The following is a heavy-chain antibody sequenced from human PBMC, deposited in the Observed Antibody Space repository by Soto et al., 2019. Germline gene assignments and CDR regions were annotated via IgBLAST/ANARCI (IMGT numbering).Heavy chain of an antibody. Sequence: GSLRLSFAASGFTFTRYSMNWVLQAPGKGLEWVSSISSTTNYIYYGDSMKGRFTISRDNAKNSLYLEMNSLRAEDTAVYYCARESEDLTSNFDYWGQGTLVTVSS. V-gene: IGHV3-21*06. J-gene: IGHJ4*02. CDR2: ISSTTNYI. CDR1: GFTFTRYS. CDR3: ARESEDLTSNFDY.